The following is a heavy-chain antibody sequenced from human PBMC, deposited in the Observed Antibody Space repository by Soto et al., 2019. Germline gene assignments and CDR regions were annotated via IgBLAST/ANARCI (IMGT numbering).Heavy chain of an antibody. CDR3: ARLARDSSGYSLVWFDP. CDR1: DGSISSSSYY. CDR2: IYYSGST. V-gene: IGHV4-39*01. J-gene: IGHJ5*02. D-gene: IGHD3-22*01. Sequence: SETLSLTCTVSDGSISSSSYYWGWIRQPPGKGLEWIGSIYYSGSTYYNPSLKSRVTISVDTSKNQFSLKLSSVTAADTAVYYCARLARDSSGYSLVWFDPWGQGTLVTVSS.